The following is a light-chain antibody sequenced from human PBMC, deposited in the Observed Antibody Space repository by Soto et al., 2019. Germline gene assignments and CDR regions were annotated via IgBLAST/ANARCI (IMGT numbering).Light chain of an antibody. Sequence: EIVLTQSPGTLSVSPGERATLSCRASQTISSNSLAWYQQKPGQAPSLLIYGTSSRATGIPDRFSGSGSGTDFILTISRLEPEDSAIYYCQQYGSWTFGQGTKVEIK. CDR1: QTISSNS. J-gene: IGKJ1*01. CDR3: QQYGSWT. V-gene: IGKV3-20*01. CDR2: GTS.